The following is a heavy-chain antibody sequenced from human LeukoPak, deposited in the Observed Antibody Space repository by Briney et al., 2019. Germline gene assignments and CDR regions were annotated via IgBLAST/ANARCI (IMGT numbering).Heavy chain of an antibody. Sequence: GGSLRLSCAASGFTVSSNYMSWVRQAPGKGLERVSVIYSGSSSTYYTDSVKGRFTISRHNSKNTLYLQMNSLRAEDTAVYYCARVGSGWYDFDYWGQGTLVTVSS. V-gene: IGHV3-53*04. CDR2: IYSGSSST. CDR1: GFTVSSNY. CDR3: ARVGSGWYDFDY. J-gene: IGHJ4*02. D-gene: IGHD6-19*01.